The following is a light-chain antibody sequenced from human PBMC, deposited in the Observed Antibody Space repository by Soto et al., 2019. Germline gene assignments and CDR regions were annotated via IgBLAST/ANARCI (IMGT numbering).Light chain of an antibody. V-gene: IGKV1-5*03. CDR3: QHYNSYSEA. J-gene: IGKJ1*01. CDR2: KAS. CDR1: QTISSW. Sequence: DIQMSQPLSTLSDSVGDGVTITCRASQTISSWLAWYQQKPGKAPKLLIYKASTLKSGVPSRFSGSGSGTEFTLTISSLQPDDFATYYCQHYNSYSEAFGQGTKV.